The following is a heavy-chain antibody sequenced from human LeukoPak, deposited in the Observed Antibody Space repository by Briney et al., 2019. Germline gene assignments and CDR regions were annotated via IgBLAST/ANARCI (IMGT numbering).Heavy chain of an antibody. CDR3: AKDQSVFFGDLYPDY. J-gene: IGHJ4*02. D-gene: IGHD3-16*01. Sequence: GGSLRLSCAASGFTSSSYAMSWVRQAPGKGLEWVSAISGSGGGTYYADSVKGRFTISRDNSKNTLYLQMNSLRAEDTAVYYCAKDQSVFFGDLYPDYWGQGTLVTVSS. CDR2: ISGSGGGT. V-gene: IGHV3-23*01. CDR1: GFTSSSYA.